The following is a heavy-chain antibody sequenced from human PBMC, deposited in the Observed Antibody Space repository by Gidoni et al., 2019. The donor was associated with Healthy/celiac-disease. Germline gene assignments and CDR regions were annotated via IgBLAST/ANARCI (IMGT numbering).Heavy chain of an antibody. J-gene: IGHJ5*02. CDR2: FDPEDGET. CDR3: ATDRPYYDILTGYYKVGWFDP. Sequence: QVQLVQSGAEVKKPGASVKVSCTVSGYTLTELSMHWVRQAPETGLEWMGGFDPEDGETIYAQKFQGRVTMTEDTSTDTAYMELSSLRSEDTAVYYCATDRPYYDILTGYYKVGWFDPWGQGTLVTVSS. CDR1: GYTLTELS. D-gene: IGHD3-9*01. V-gene: IGHV1-24*01.